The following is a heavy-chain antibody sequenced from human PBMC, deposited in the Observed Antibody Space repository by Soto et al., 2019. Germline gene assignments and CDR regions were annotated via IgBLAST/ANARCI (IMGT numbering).Heavy chain of an antibody. J-gene: IGHJ4*02. Sequence: GGSLRLSCTASGFTFNTHWMHWVRQAPGKGLVWVSRIYFDGITTNYADSVKGRLTVSRDNDKNTVYQHVNTLRDEDTAVYYYAGWGPMGFDFWGQGTLVTVS. CDR2: IYFDGITT. V-gene: IGHV3-74*01. CDR1: GFTFNTHW. CDR3: AGWGPMGFDF. D-gene: IGHD6-19*01.